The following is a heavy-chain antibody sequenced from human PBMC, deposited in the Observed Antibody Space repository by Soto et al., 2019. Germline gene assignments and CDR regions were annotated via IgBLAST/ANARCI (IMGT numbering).Heavy chain of an antibody. CDR3: AKDQMGTFADAFDM. D-gene: IGHD3-16*01. V-gene: IGHV3-23*01. CDR2: ASGSGGDT. Sequence: EVQLLESGGGLVQHGGSLSLSCAASGFTFGIYAMTSVRQAPGKGLEWVAAASGSGGDTYYADSVKGRFTISRDNSKNTLSLQMNSLIAEDTAMYYCAKDQMGTFADAFDMWGQGTMVIVSS. J-gene: IGHJ3*02. CDR1: GFTFGIYA.